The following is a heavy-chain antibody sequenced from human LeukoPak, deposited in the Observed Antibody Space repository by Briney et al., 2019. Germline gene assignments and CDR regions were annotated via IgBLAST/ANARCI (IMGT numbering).Heavy chain of an antibody. CDR2: IKQDGSEK. V-gene: IGHV3-7*03. CDR3: ARDYFGSPSALDY. D-gene: IGHD1-26*01. Sequence: GGSLRLSCAASGFTFSSYWMSWVRQAPGKGLEWVANIKQDGSEKYYVDSLKGRFTISRDNAKNSLYLQMNSLRAEDTALYYCARDYFGSPSALDYWGQGTLVTVSS. CDR1: GFTFSSYW. J-gene: IGHJ4*02.